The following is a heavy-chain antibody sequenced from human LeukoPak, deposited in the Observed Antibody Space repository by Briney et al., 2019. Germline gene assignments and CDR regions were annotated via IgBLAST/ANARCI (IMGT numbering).Heavy chain of an antibody. D-gene: IGHD2-2*01. Sequence: PSETLSLTCAVYGGSYSGYYWSWIRQPPGKGLEWIGEINHSGSTNCNPSLKSRVIISVDTSKNQFSLKLSSVTAADTAVYYCARLGCSSTSCYAGDYWGQGTLVTVSS. CDR1: GGSYSGYY. V-gene: IGHV4-34*01. CDR3: ARLGCSSTSCYAGDY. J-gene: IGHJ4*02. CDR2: INHSGST.